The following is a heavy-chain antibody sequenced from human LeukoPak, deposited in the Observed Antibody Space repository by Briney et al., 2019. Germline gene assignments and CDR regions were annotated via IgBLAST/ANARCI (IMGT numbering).Heavy chain of an antibody. J-gene: IGHJ4*02. CDR3: ARRGDYWDY. CDR1: GFTFSSYA. CDR2: IYSGGST. Sequence: PGRSLRLSCAASGFTFSSYAMHWVRQAPGKGLEWVSVIYSGGSTYYADSVKGRFTISCDNSKNTLYLQMNSLRAEDTAVYYCARRGDYWDYWGQGTLVTVSS. V-gene: IGHV3-66*04.